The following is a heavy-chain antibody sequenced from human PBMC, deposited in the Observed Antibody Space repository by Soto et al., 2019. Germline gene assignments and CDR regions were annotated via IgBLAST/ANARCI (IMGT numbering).Heavy chain of an antibody. D-gene: IGHD6-19*01. V-gene: IGHV3-23*01. CDR1: GFTFSSYA. CDR2: ISGSGANT. Sequence: EVQLLESGGGLVQPGGSLRLSCAASGFTFSSYAMSWVRQAPGKGLEWVSAISGSGANTYYADSVKGRFTISRDNSKNTLYQQMNSLRAEDTAVYYCAKTQSAPYSSGMYGMDVWGQGTTVTVSS. CDR3: AKTQSAPYSSGMYGMDV. J-gene: IGHJ6*02.